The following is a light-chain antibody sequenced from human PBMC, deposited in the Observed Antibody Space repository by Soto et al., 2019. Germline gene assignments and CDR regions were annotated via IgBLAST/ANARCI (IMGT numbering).Light chain of an antibody. CDR3: QQYNTYS. Sequence: GDRFTITCRASQTISTWMAWYQQKPGKAPKLLVYDASTLQSGVASRFSGSGSGTEFSLTISSLQPDDFATYYCQQYNTYSFGQGTKVDIK. V-gene: IGKV1-5*01. J-gene: IGKJ1*01. CDR2: DAS. CDR1: QTISTW.